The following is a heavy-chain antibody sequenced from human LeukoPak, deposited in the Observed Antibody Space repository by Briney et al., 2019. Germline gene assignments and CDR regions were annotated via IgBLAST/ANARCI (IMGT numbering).Heavy chain of an antibody. J-gene: IGHJ5*02. CDR2: IYYSGST. D-gene: IGHD3-22*01. V-gene: IGHV4-59*01. CDR1: GGSISSYY. Sequence: SETLSLTCTVSGGSISSYYWSWIRQPPGKELEWIGYIYYSGSTNYNPSLKSRVTISVDTSKNQFSLKLSSVTAADTAVYYCARDTGATLHYYDSSGYFTWGQGTLVTVSS. CDR3: ARDTGATLHYYDSSGYFT.